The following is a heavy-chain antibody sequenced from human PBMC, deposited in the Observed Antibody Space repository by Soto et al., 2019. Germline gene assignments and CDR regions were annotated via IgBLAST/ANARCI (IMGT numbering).Heavy chain of an antibody. CDR3: ARDGREQQLKAFDI. CDR1: GFTFSTYA. J-gene: IGHJ3*02. Sequence: GGSLRLSCAASGFTFSTYAMHWVRQAPGKGLEWVAVISYDGSNKYYADSVKGRFTISRDNSKNTLYLQVNSLRAEDTAVYYCARDGREQQLKAFDIWGQGTMVTVSS. CDR2: ISYDGSNK. V-gene: IGHV3-30-3*01. D-gene: IGHD6-13*01.